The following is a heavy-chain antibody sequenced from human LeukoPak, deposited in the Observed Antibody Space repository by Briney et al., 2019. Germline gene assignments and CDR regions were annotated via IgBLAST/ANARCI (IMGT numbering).Heavy chain of an antibody. D-gene: IGHD2-15*01. CDR2: INNGGST. CDR1: GGSFSGYY. J-gene: IGHJ5*02. Sequence: SETLSLTCAVYGGSFSGYYWSWIRQPPGKGLEWVGEINNGGSTNYNPSLKGRVTISVDTSKNQFSLKLSSVTAADTAVYYCARDGLPDIVVVVAATGWFDPWGQGTLVTVSS. V-gene: IGHV4-34*01. CDR3: ARDGLPDIVVVVAATGWFDP.